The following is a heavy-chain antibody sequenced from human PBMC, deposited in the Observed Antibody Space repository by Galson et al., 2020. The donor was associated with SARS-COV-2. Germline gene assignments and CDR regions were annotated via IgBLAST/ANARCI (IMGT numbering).Heavy chain of an antibody. D-gene: IGHD2-2*01. Sequence: GGSLRLSCAVSGFTFSNYSMNWVRQAPGKGLEWVSYISSTSNTIYYADSVKGRFTISRDNAKNSLYLQMNSLRAEDTAVYYCASYGSSSRCYKGANDYWGQEALVAVPS. CDR2: ISSTSNTI. CDR1: GFTFSNYS. V-gene: IGHV3-48*01. J-gene: IGHJ4*02. CDR3: ASYGSSSRCYKGANDY.